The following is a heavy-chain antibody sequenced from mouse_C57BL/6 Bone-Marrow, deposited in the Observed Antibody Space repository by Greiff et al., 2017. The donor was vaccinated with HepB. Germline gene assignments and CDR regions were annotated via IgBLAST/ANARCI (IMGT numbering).Heavy chain of an antibody. Sequence: EVKLQESEGGLVQPGSSMKLSCTASGFTFSDYYIAWVRQVPEKGLEWVANINYDGSSTYYLDSLKSRFIISRDNAKNILYLQMSSLKSEDTATYYCARDLSYFDYWGQGTTLTVSS. CDR2: INYDGSST. CDR3: ARDLSYFDY. V-gene: IGHV5-16*01. J-gene: IGHJ2*01. CDR1: GFTFSDYY.